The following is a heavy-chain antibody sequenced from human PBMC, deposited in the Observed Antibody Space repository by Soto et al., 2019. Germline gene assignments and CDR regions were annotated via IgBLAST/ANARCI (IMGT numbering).Heavy chain of an antibody. D-gene: IGHD2-15*01. J-gene: IGHJ6*03. CDR2: ISSSSSYI. CDR1: GFTLSSYR. Sequence: VPSLRLSCAASGFTLSSYRMNWDRQDPGKGLEWVSSISSSSSYIYYADSVKGRFTISRDNAKNSLYLQMNSLRAEDTAVYYCARDLGCSGGSCSYYMDVWGKGTTVTVSS. V-gene: IGHV3-21*01. CDR3: ARDLGCSGGSCSYYMDV.